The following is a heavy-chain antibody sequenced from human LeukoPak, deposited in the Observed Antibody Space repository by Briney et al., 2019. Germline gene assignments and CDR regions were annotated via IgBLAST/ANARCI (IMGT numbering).Heavy chain of an antibody. Sequence: GGSLRLSCAASGFTFSSYAMSWVRQAPGKGLEWVSAISGSGGSTYYADSVKGRFTISRDNSKNTLYLQMNSLRAEDTAVYYCARGVSRSGYPLHYWGQGTLVTVSS. V-gene: IGHV3-23*01. CDR1: GFTFSSYA. CDR2: ISGSGGST. D-gene: IGHD3-22*01. J-gene: IGHJ4*02. CDR3: ARGVSRSGYPLHY.